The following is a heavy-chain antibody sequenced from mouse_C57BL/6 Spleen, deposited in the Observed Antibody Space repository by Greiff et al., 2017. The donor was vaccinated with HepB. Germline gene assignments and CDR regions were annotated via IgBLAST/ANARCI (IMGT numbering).Heavy chain of an antibody. J-gene: IGHJ4*01. V-gene: IGHV1-64*01. Sequence: VKLQQPGAELVKPGASVKLSCKASGYTFTSYWMHWVKQRPGQGLEWIGMIHPNSGSTNYNEKFKSKATLTVDKSSSTAYMQLSSLTSEDSAVYYCARSKGRAMDYWGQGTSVTVSS. CDR1: GYTFTSYW. CDR2: IHPNSGST. CDR3: ARSKGRAMDY.